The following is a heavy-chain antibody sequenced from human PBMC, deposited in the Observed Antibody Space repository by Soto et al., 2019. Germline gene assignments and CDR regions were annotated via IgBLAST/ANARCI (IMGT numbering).Heavy chain of an antibody. CDR3: ARDRIDFWSGYSSFGGNFDI. V-gene: IGHV1-69*06. J-gene: IGHJ3*02. D-gene: IGHD3-3*01. Sequence: ASVKVSCKASGGTFSSYAISWVRRAPGQGLEWMGGIIPIFGTANYAQKFQGRVTITADKSTSTAYMELSSLRSEDTAVYYCARDRIDFWSGYSSFGGNFDIWGQGTMVTVSS. CDR2: IIPIFGTA. CDR1: GGTFSSYA.